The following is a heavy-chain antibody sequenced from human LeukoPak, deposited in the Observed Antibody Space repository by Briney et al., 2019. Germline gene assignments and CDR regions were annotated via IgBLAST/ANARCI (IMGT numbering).Heavy chain of an antibody. CDR1: GGSISSSSYY. D-gene: IGHD3-10*01. J-gene: IGHJ2*01. V-gene: IGHV4-39*07. CDR3: ASTDVLLWPRITWYFNL. Sequence: PSETLSLTCTVSGGSISSSSYYWSWLRQPPGKGLEWIGEINHSGSTNYNPSLKSRVTISVDTSKNQFSLKLSSVTAADTAVYYCASTDVLLWPRITWYFNLWGRGTLVTVSS. CDR2: INHSGST.